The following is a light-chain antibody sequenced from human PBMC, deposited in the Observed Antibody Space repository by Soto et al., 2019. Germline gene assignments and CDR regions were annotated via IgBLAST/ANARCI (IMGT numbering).Light chain of an antibody. J-gene: IGKJ1*01. CDR1: QSISSW. Sequence: DIQMTQSPSTLSASVGDRVAITCRASQSISSWLAWYQQKPGKAPKLLIYDASNLESGVPSRFSGSGSGTEFTLTIRSLQPDDFATYYCQQYNSYLWTFGQGTKVDIK. V-gene: IGKV1-5*01. CDR3: QQYNSYLWT. CDR2: DAS.